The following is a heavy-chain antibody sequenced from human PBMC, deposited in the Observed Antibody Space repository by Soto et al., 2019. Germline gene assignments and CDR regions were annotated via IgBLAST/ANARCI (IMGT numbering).Heavy chain of an antibody. D-gene: IGHD5-12*01. CDR1: GFTRSYYG. V-gene: IGHV3-30*18. CDR3: EKGICRDGYTSGLD. Sequence: QVQLVESGGGVVQPGKSLRLSCAASGFTRSYYGMPWVRQAPGKGLEWVAGISYDGSKKEYEEYVNGRFTISRDSSKNTLVLQVNRLRTEDTGVYYCEKGICRDGYTSGLDWGQGTLVTVSS. J-gene: IGHJ4*02. CDR2: ISYDGSKK.